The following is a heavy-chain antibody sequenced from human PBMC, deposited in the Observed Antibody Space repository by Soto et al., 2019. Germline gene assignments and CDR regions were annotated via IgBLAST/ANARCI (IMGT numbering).Heavy chain of an antibody. D-gene: IGHD6-6*01. V-gene: IGHV3-48*02. CDR2: MSSRSLTI. CDR1: GFTFSTYS. CDR3: ARGGSSSDNGMDV. Sequence: EVQLVESGGGLVQPGGSLRVSCAASGFTFSTYSMNWVRQAPGKGLEWVSYMSSRSLTIYSTDSVKGRFTISRDNAKNSLYLQMHSLRDEDTAVYYCARGGSSSDNGMDVWGQGTTVTVSS. J-gene: IGHJ6*02.